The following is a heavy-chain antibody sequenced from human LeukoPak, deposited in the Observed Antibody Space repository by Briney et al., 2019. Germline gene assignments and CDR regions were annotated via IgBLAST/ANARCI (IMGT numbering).Heavy chain of an antibody. CDR3: ARVPGRSYYYDSSGYYSFYFDY. J-gene: IGHJ4*01. Sequence: GASVKVSCKASGYTFTGYYMHWVRQAPGQGLEWMGWINPNGGGTNYAQKFQGRVTMTRDTSISTAYMELSRLRSDDTAVYYCARVPGRSYYYDSSGYYSFYFDYWGQEPWSPSPQ. CDR2: INPNGGGT. V-gene: IGHV1-2*02. D-gene: IGHD3-22*01. CDR1: GYTFTGYY.